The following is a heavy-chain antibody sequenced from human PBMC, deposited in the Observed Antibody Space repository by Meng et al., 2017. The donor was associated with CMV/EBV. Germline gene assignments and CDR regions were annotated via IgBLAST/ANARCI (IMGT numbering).Heavy chain of an antibody. CDR1: GVTLSSYW. Sequence: ETLSLTCTVSGVTLSSYWMHWVRQAPGKGLEWVSRINSDGTATSYADSVKGRFTISRDNAKNTLYLQMSGLRVEDTAVYYCAGTPKSVYFDNWGQGTLVTVSS. CDR2: INSDGTAT. J-gene: IGHJ4*02. V-gene: IGHV3-74*01. CDR3: AGTPKSVYFDN.